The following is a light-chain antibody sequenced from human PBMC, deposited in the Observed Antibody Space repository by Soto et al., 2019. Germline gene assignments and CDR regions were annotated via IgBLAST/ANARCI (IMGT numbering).Light chain of an antibody. V-gene: IGLV1-51*01. CDR1: NSNIGNNY. CDR3: GTWDGSLRAVV. J-gene: IGLJ2*01. CDR2: AHN. Sequence: QSVLTQPPAVSAAPGQKVTISCSGSNSNIGNNYVSWYQQLPGTAPKVLIYAHNKRPSEIPDRFFGSKSGTSATLGITGLQAGDEADYYWGTWDGSLRAVVFGGGTKLTVL.